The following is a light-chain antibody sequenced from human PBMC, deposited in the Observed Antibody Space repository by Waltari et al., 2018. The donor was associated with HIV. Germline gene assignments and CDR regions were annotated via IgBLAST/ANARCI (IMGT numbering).Light chain of an antibody. J-gene: IGLJ2*01. CDR3: ASYGGTSNFV. V-gene: IGLV2-23*02. CDR1: DVGNYNL. CDR2: EVT. Sequence: QSALTQPASVSGSPGQSITISCTGSDVGNYNLVSWYQQDPGKAPRLMIFEVTKRLSGVSDRFSGSKSGNTASLTISGLQAEDEADYYCASYGGTSNFVFGGGTRVTVL.